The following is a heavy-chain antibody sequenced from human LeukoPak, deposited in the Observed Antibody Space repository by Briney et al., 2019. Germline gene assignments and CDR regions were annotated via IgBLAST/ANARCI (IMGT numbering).Heavy chain of an antibody. J-gene: IGHJ4*02. D-gene: IGHD3-22*01. V-gene: IGHV4-34*01. CDR1: GGSISSGGYS. Sequence: SETLSLTCAVSGGSISSGGYSWSWIRQPPGKGLEWIGEINHSGNTNYNPSLKSRVTISVETSKNQFPLKLSSVTAADTAAYYCARGLTGYYDSSEYYYSYWGQGTLVTVSS. CDR2: INHSGNT. CDR3: ARGLTGYYDSSEYYYSY.